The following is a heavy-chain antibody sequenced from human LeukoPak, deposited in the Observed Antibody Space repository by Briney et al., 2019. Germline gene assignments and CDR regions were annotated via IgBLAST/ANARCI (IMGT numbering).Heavy chain of an antibody. D-gene: IGHD4-17*01. CDR1: LFTFRNHW. J-gene: IGHJ3*02. Sequence: GGSLRLSCAASLFTFRNHWMTWVRQAPGKGLERVANINQDGSEKYYVDAVKGRFSISRDNAKNSLYLQMNSLRAEDTALYFCAREGHGDYHIWGQGTMVTVSS. CDR2: INQDGSEK. CDR3: AREGHGDYHI. V-gene: IGHV3-7*01.